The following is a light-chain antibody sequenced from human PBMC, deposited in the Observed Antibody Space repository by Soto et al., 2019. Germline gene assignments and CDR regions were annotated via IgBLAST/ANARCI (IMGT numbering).Light chain of an antibody. CDR1: QSVPRSY. Sequence: EIVLTQSPGTLSLSPGERATLSCRASQSVPRSYLAWYQQTPGQAPRLLIYGASTRATGIPARFSGSGSGTEFTLTISSLQSEDFAVYYCQQYHNWPPITFGQGTRLEIK. CDR2: GAS. CDR3: QQYHNWPPIT. J-gene: IGKJ5*01. V-gene: IGKV3D-15*01.